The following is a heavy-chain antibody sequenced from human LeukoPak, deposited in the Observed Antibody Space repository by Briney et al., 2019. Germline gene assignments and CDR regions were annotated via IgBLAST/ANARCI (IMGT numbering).Heavy chain of an antibody. CDR3: ARVGTGTRSFDS. CDR1: VYTFTTYD. J-gene: IGHJ4*02. Sequence: ASVKVSCKTSVYTFTTYDINWVRQAPGQGLEWMGRISAYNGYTNYGQKLQGRVTMTTDTSTNTAYMELRSLRSDDTAVYYCARVGTGTRSFDSWGQGTLVTVSS. CDR2: ISAYNGYT. V-gene: IGHV1-18*01. D-gene: IGHD1/OR15-1a*01.